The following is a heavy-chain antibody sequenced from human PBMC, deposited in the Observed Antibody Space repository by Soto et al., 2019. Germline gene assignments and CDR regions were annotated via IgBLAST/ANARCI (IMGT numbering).Heavy chain of an antibody. D-gene: IGHD6-19*01. V-gene: IGHV3-23*01. J-gene: IGHJ5*02. Sequence: PGGSLRLSCAASGFTFSSYAMSWVRQAPGKGLEWVSAISGSDGSTYYADSVKGRFTISRDNAKNSLYLQMNSLRAEDMAVYYCARGSGWVGYDPWGQGTLVTVSS. CDR2: ISGSDGST. CDR1: GFTFSSYA. CDR3: ARGSGWVGYDP.